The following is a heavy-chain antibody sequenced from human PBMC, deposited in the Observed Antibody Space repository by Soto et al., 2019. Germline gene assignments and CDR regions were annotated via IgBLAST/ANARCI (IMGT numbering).Heavy chain of an antibody. D-gene: IGHD5-12*01. V-gene: IGHV4-34*02. CDR3: ARGGRYSAYRLPFDF. Sequence: QVQLQQWGARLLKPSETLSLTCAVSGGSFSGYYWNWIRQPPGKGLEWLGDINPSGSSNYNPSRKSRVSISLDTSKNQFSLKLTYVTAADTAVYYCARGGRYSAYRLPFDFWGQGTLVTVSS. CDR2: INPSGSS. CDR1: GGSFSGYY. J-gene: IGHJ4*02.